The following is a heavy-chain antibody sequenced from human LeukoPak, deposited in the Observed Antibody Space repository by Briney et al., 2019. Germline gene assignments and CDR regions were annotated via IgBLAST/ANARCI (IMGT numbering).Heavy chain of an antibody. D-gene: IGHD3-22*01. V-gene: IGHV4-39*01. CDR1: GGSTSSSSYY. CDR2: IYYSGST. J-gene: IGHJ4*02. Sequence: SSETLSLTCTVSGGSTSSSSYYWGWIRQPPGKGLEWIGSIYYSGSTYYNPSLKSRVTISVDTSKNQFSLKLSSVTAADSAVYYCARHGQTHYYDSSGYSDYWGQGTLVTVSS. CDR3: ARHGQTHYYDSSGYSDY.